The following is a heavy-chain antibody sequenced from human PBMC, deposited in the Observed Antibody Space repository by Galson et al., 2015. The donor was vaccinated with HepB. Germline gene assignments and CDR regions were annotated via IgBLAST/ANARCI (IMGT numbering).Heavy chain of an antibody. CDR1: GFTFSDYY. D-gene: IGHD2-15*01. CDR2: ISSSSSYT. CDR3: ARAQKDILGPHYYYGMDV. V-gene: IGHV3-11*05. Sequence: SLRLSCAASGFTFSDYYMSWIRQAPGKGLEWVSYISSSSSYTNYADSGKGRFTISRDNAKNSLYLQMNSLRAEDTDVYYCARAQKDILGPHYYYGMDVWGQGTTVTVSS. J-gene: IGHJ6*02.